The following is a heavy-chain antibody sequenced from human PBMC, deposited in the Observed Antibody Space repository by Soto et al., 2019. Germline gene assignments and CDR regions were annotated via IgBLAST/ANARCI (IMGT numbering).Heavy chain of an antibody. Sequence: GGSLRLSCAASGFTFSSYAMSWVRQAPGKGLEWVSAISGSGGSTYYADSVKGRFTISRDNSKNTLYLQMNSLRAEDTAVYYCAKGQWYYYDSSGYFDWGQGTLVTVSS. CDR1: GFTFSSYA. J-gene: IGHJ4*02. V-gene: IGHV3-23*01. D-gene: IGHD3-22*01. CDR2: ISGSGGST. CDR3: AKGQWYYYDSSGYFD.